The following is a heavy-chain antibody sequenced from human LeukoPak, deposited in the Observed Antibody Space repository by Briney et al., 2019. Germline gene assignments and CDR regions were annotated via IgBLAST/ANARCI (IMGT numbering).Heavy chain of an antibody. Sequence: GASVKVSCKASGYTFTRHYMHWVRQAPGQGLEWMGIINPSGGSTGYAQKFQGRVTMTRDTSTSTVYMELSSLRSEDTAVYYCARDLGSSTYPYYFDYWGQGTLVTVSS. D-gene: IGHD2-2*01. J-gene: IGHJ4*02. CDR3: ARDLGSSTYPYYFDY. CDR1: GYTFTRHY. CDR2: INPSGGST. V-gene: IGHV1-46*01.